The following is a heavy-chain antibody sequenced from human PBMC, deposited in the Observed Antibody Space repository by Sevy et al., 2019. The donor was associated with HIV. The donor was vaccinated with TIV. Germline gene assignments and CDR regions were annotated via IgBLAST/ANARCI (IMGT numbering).Heavy chain of an antibody. CDR1: GFTFSNYA. J-gene: IGHJ4*02. D-gene: IGHD6-19*01. CDR3: AKEWTQLSDWYGELDY. Sequence: GGSLRLSCAASGFTFSNYAMSWVRQAPGKGLEWVSSIRIGGGNTYYADSVKGRFTISRDNSKNTLYLQMNSLRAEDTAVYYCAKEWTQLSDWYGELDYWGQGSLVTVSS. CDR2: IRIGGGNT. V-gene: IGHV3-23*01.